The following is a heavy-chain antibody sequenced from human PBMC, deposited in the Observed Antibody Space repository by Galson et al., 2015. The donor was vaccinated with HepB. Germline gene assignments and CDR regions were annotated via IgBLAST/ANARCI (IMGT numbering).Heavy chain of an antibody. D-gene: IGHD1-26*01. CDR2: INYSGTT. V-gene: IGHV4-39*01. CDR1: GGSISSSSYY. CDR3: ARRVWGAGKNWIDP. Sequence: ETLSLTCTVSGGSISSSSYYWAWIRQPPGKGLEWIGIINYSGTTYYNPSLKSRVTISLDMSNSQVSLKVNSVTAADTAVYYCARRVWGAGKNWIDPWGQGTLVTVFS. J-gene: IGHJ5*02.